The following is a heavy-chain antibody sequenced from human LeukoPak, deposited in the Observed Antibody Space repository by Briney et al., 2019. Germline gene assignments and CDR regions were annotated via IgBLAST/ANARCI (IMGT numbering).Heavy chain of an antibody. CDR2: INLGNGNT. CDR1: GYSFTSQA. V-gene: IGHV1-3*01. J-gene: IGHJ5*02. Sequence: ASVKVSCKASGYSFTSQAVYWVRQAPGQRLEWMGWINLGNGNTKYSEKFQGRVTITRDTSASTVYMELTGLRLEDTAIYYCARTGLFYKWTYGQFNWFDPWGQGTLVTVSS. CDR3: ARTGLFYKWTYGQFNWFDP. D-gene: IGHD1-1*01.